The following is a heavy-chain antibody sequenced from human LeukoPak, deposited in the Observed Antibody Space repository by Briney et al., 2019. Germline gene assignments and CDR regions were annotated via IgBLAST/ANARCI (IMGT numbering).Heavy chain of an antibody. J-gene: IGHJ6*02. CDR2: ISSSGSTI. CDR3: ARDGYYYGVDV. V-gene: IGHV3-48*01. CDR1: GFSFSSYN. Sequence: GGSLRLSCAASGFSFSSYNMNWVRQAAGKGLEWLSYISSSGSTIYYADSVKGRFTISRDNAKNSLYLQINSLRAEDTAVYYCARDGYYYGVDVWGQGTTVTVSS.